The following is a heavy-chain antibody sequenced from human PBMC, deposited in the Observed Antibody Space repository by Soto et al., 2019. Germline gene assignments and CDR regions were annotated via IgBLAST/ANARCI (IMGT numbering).Heavy chain of an antibody. CDR2: IWYDGSNK. CDR3: ARDRSIVLMVYAFDY. CDR1: GFTFSSYG. V-gene: IGHV3-33*01. Sequence: GGSLRLSCAASGFTFSSYGMHWVRQAPGKGLEWVAVIWYDGSNKYYADSVKGRFTISRDNSKNTLYLQMNSLRAEDTAVYYCARDRSIVLMVYAFDYWGQGTLVTVSS. D-gene: IGHD2-8*01. J-gene: IGHJ4*02.